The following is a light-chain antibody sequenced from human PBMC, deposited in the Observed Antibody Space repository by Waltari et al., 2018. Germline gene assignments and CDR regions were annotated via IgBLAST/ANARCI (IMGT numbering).Light chain of an antibody. CDR3: YSTDSSDTHRV. CDR2: EDS. V-gene: IGLV3-10*01. Sequence: SYELTQPPSVSVSPGQAARLTCSGDALPTKHSYWYQQKSGQAPVLVIYEDSKRPSGIPERFSGSSSGTTATLTLSGAQVEDEGDYYCYSTDSSDTHRVFGGGTKLTVL. J-gene: IGLJ3*02. CDR1: ALPTKH.